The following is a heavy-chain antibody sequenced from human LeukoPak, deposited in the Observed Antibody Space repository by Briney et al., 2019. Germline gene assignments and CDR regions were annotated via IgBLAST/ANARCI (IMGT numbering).Heavy chain of an antibody. Sequence: PGGSLRLSCAASAFSLNAYNMNWVRQAPGKGLEWVSSISSSSSYIYYADSVKGRFTISRDNAKNSLYLQMNSLRAEDTAVYYCARGSSGWPLSSGWGQGTLVTVSS. V-gene: IGHV3-21*01. J-gene: IGHJ4*02. CDR1: AFSLNAYN. CDR2: ISSSSSYI. CDR3: ARGSSGWPLSSG. D-gene: IGHD6-19*01.